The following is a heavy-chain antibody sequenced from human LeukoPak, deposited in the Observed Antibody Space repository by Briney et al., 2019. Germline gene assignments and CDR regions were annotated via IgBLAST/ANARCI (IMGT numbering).Heavy chain of an antibody. CDR2: MNPNSGNT. Sequence: ASVKVSCKASGYTFTSYDINWVRQATGQGLEWMGWMNPNSGNTGYAQKFQGRVTITRNTSIITAYMELSSLRAEDTAIYYCATRGYSGYDSPRDAFDIWGQGTMVTVSS. CDR3: ATRGYSGYDSPRDAFDI. D-gene: IGHD5-12*01. V-gene: IGHV1-8*03. CDR1: GYTFTSYD. J-gene: IGHJ3*02.